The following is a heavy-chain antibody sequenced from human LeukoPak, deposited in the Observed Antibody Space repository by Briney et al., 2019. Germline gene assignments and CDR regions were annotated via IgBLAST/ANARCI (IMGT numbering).Heavy chain of an antibody. CDR1: GFTFEDYS. CDR3: AKVRSAFRFGDIGLDS. D-gene: IGHD3-10*01. V-gene: IGHV3-9*01. Sequence: GGSLRLSCAASGFTFEDYSIHWVRRAPGKGLEWVSGISWNSANIAYVDSVKGRFTISRDSAKKSLYLQMNSLRPEDTALYYCAKVRSAFRFGDIGLDSWGQGTLVTVSS. CDR2: ISWNSANI. J-gene: IGHJ4*02.